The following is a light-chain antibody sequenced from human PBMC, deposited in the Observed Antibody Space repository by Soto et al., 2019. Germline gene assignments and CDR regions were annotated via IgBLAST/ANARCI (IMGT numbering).Light chain of an antibody. Sequence: DIQMTQSPSSLSASVGDRVIITRRASQSISTYLNWYQLKPGKAPKLLIYAASTLQSGVPSRFSGSGSRTDFTLTISSLQPEDFATYSCQQTYSTPYTFGPGTKVDIX. J-gene: IGKJ2*01. V-gene: IGKV1-39*01. CDR2: AAS. CDR1: QSISTY. CDR3: QQTYSTPYT.